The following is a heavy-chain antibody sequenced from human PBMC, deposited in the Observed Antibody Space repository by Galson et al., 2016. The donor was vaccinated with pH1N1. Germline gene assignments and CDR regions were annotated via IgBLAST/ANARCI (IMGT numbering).Heavy chain of an antibody. D-gene: IGHD4-17*01. CDR3: AHSPYGDFVLYFDP. V-gene: IGHV2-5*02. CDR1: GFSLSTSGVG. Sequence: PALVKPTQTLTLTCTFSGFSLSTSGVGVGWIRQPPRKALEWLAVSYWDDDKRYSPSLKSRLTITKDTSKNQVVLIMTNMDPVDTATYYCAHSPYGDFVLYFDPWGQGTLVTVSS. J-gene: IGHJ5*02. CDR2: SYWDDDK.